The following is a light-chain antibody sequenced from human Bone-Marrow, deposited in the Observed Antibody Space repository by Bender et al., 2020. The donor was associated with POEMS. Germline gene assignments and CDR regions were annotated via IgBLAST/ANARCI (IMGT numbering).Light chain of an antibody. V-gene: IGLV3-1*01. CDR2: QDT. Sequence: SYELAQPPSVSVFSGQTARISCSGDNLEKSYVYWYQQRPAQSPVLVIYQDTKRGAGIPERFSGANSGDTATLTISGTQAMDEADYYCQAWDSNTVVFGGGTKLTVL. CDR1: NLEKSY. J-gene: IGLJ2*01. CDR3: QAWDSNTVV.